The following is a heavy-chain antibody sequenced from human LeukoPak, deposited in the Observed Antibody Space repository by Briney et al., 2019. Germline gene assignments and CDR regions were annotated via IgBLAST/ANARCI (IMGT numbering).Heavy chain of an antibody. V-gene: IGHV3-21*04. CDR1: GFTFSSYS. J-gene: IGHJ6*03. Sequence: GGSLRLSCAASGFTFSSYSMNWVRQAPGKGLEWVSSISSSSSYIYYADSVKGRFTISRDNAKNSLFLQLNSLRAEDTAIYFCARAGYCTRAACYSPHYYYMDVWGTGTTVTVSS. D-gene: IGHD2-8*02. CDR3: ARAGYCTRAACYSPHYYYMDV. CDR2: ISSSSSYI.